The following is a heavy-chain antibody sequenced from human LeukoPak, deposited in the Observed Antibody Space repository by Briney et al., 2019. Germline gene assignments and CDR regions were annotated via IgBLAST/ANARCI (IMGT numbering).Heavy chain of an antibody. CDR2: ISRGGST. CDR1: GGSFSVYY. Sequence: SETLSLTCAVYGGSFSVYYWSWIRQPPGKGLEWIGEISRGGSTNYSPSLKSRVTISLDTSKNQVSLKLSSVTAADTAMYYCGLSTTEATTRTIDYWGQGALVTVSS. CDR3: GLSTTEATTRTIDY. J-gene: IGHJ4*02. D-gene: IGHD1-1*01. V-gene: IGHV4-34*01.